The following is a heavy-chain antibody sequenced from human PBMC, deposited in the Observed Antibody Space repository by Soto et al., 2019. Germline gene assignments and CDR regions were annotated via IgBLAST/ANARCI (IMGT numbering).Heavy chain of an antibody. Sequence: SETLSLTCTVSGGSISSSSYYWGWIRQPPGKGLEWIGSIYYSGSTYYNPSLKSRVTISVDTSKNQFSLKLSSVTAADTAVYYCARLSGRSGLNDYIWGSYRSYFDYWGQGTLVTVSS. V-gene: IGHV4-39*01. D-gene: IGHD3-16*02. J-gene: IGHJ4*02. CDR3: ARLSGRSGLNDYIWGSYRSYFDY. CDR1: GGSISSSSYY. CDR2: IYYSGST.